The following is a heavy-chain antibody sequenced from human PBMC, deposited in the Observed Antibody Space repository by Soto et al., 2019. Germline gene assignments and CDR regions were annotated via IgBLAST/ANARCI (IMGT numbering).Heavy chain of an antibody. Sequence: EVQLLESGGGLVQPGGSLRLSCAASGISFSSHAMNWVRQAPGKGLEWVSSISGRGDRTYTADSVKGRFTISRDNSKNTLYLQMNSLGAEDTAVYYCAKPPRTDCSSPTCYGAHYYMDVWGNGTTVTVS. CDR2: ISGRGDRT. D-gene: IGHD2-2*01. V-gene: IGHV3-23*01. J-gene: IGHJ6*03. CDR1: GISFSSHA. CDR3: AKPPRTDCSSPTCYGAHYYMDV.